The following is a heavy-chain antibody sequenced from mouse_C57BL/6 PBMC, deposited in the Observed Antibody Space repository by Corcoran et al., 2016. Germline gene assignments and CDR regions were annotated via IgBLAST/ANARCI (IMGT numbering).Heavy chain of an antibody. Sequence: EVQLQQSGPVLVKPGASVKMSCKASGYTFTDYYMNWVKQSHGKSLEWIGVINPYNGGTSYNQKFKGKATLTVDKSSSTAYMELNSLTSEDSAVYYCARRYYYGSSYGFAYWGQGTLVTVSA. CDR1: GYTFTDYY. V-gene: IGHV1-19*01. D-gene: IGHD1-1*01. J-gene: IGHJ3*01. CDR2: INPYNGGT. CDR3: ARRYYYGSSYGFAY.